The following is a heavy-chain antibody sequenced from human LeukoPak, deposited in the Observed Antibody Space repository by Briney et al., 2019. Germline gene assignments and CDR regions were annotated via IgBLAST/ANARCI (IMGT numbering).Heavy chain of an antibody. V-gene: IGHV4-30-2*01. CDR1: GGSISSGGYS. CDR3: ARVAQGTYYYGSGSLGAFDI. Sequence: PSETLSLTCAVSGGSISSGGYSWSWIRQPPGKGLEWIGYIYHSGSTYYNPSLKSRVTISVDRSKNQFSLKLSSVTAADTAVYYCARVAQGTYYYGSGSLGAFDIRGQGTMVTVSS. D-gene: IGHD3-10*01. J-gene: IGHJ3*02. CDR2: IYHSGST.